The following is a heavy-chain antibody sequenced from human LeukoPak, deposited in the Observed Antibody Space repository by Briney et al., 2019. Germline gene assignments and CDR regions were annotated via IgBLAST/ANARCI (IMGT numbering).Heavy chain of an antibody. V-gene: IGHV3-30*02. J-gene: IGHJ4*02. CDR2: IRYDGSNK. CDR1: GFTFSSYG. D-gene: IGHD4-11*01. CDR3: ARDRYSNHPQDY. Sequence: GGSLRLSCAASGFTFSSYGMHWVRQAPGKGLEWEAFIRYDGSNKYYADSVKGRFTISRDNAKNSLYLQMNSLRAEDTAVYYCARDRYSNHPQDYWGQETLVTVSS.